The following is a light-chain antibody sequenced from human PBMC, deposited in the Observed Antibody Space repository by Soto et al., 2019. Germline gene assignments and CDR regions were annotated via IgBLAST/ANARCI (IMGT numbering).Light chain of an antibody. CDR3: SSYTTSNTRQIV. CDR2: DVS. Sequence: SALTQPASVSGSPGQSITLSCTGTNSDVGGYNYVSWYQQHPGKAPKFMIYDVSSRPSGVSDRFSGSKSGNTASLTISGLQAEDEADYYCSSYTTSNTRQIVFGTGTKLTVL. V-gene: IGLV2-14*01. CDR1: NSDVGGYNY. J-gene: IGLJ1*01.